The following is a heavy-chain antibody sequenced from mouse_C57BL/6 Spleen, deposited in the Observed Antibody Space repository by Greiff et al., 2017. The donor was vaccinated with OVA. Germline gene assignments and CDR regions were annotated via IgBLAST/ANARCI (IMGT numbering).Heavy chain of an antibody. D-gene: IGHD2-4*01. J-gene: IGHJ3*01. CDR3: SRSKDYDSSWFAD. Sequence: QVQLQQPGAELVMPGASVKLSCKASGYTFTSYWMHWVKQRPGQGLEWIGEIDPSDSYTNYNQKFKGKSTLTVDKSSSTAYMQLSSLTSEDSAVYYCSRSKDYDSSWFADWGQGTLVTVSA. V-gene: IGHV1-69*01. CDR2: IDPSDSYT. CDR1: GYTFTSYW.